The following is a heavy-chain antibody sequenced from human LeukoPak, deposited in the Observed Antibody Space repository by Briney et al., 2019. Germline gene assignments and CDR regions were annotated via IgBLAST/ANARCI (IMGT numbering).Heavy chain of an antibody. J-gene: IGHJ4*02. CDR1: GFTFSSYA. CDR2: ISYDGSNK. D-gene: IGHD3-22*01. Sequence: GGSLRLSCAASGFTFSSYAMHWVRQAPGKGLEWVAVISYDGSNKYYADSVKGRFTISRDNSKNTLYLQMNSLRAEDTAVYYCAREADYYDSSGYGPIDYWGQGTLVTVSS. V-gene: IGHV3-30*04. CDR3: AREADYYDSSGYGPIDY.